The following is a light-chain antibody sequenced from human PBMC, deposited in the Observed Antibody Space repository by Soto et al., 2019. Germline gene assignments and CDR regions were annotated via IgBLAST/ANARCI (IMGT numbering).Light chain of an antibody. CDR2: AAS. CDR1: QSISSY. J-gene: IGKJ5*01. Sequence: DIQMTQSPSSLYASVGDRVTITCRASQSISSYLNWYQQKPGKAPKLLIYAASSLQSGVPSRFSGSGSGTDFTLTISSLQPEDFATYYCQHYNSYSEAFGQGTRLEIK. CDR3: QHYNSYSEA. V-gene: IGKV1-39*01.